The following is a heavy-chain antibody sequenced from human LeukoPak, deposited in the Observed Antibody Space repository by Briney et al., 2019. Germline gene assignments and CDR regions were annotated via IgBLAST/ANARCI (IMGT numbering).Heavy chain of an antibody. D-gene: IGHD5-12*01. CDR1: GFSVSGNY. Sequence: GGSLRLSCADSGFSVSGNYMSWGRQAPGKGLEWVSVIYGVGTTYYADSVKGRFTISRDNSKKKLYLQMNSLRVDDKALYYCARVSHDAVAPLYIWGQGTMVTVSS. CDR2: IYGVGTT. J-gene: IGHJ3*02. CDR3: ARVSHDAVAPLYI. V-gene: IGHV3-53*01.